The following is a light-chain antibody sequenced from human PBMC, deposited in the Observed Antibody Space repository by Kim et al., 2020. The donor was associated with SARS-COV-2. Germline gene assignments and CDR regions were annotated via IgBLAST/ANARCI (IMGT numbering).Light chain of an antibody. CDR1: QSVYSS. CDR3: YQSSNLPYS. V-gene: IGKV6-21*02. Sequence: VTPKEQVPITCRASQSVYSSLNWYQQKPGQYPKRLIKDASRSSSGVPPRFSGSGSGRDFTLTINSLEAEDAATYYCYQSSNLPYSFGQGTKLEI. CDR2: DAS. J-gene: IGKJ2*01.